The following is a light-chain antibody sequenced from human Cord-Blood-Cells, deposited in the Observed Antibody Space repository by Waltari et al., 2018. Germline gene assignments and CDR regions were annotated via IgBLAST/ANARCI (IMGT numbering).Light chain of an antibody. CDR3: SSYTSSSTLGYV. CDR2: EVS. J-gene: IGLJ1*01. CDR1: SSDVGGYNY. Sequence: QSALTQPASVSGSPGQSITISCTGTSSDVGGYNYVSWYQQHPGKAPKLMIYEVSNRPSGVPKRFAGSKSGNTASLTISGLQAEDEADYYCSSYTSSSTLGYVFGTGTKVTVL. V-gene: IGLV2-14*01.